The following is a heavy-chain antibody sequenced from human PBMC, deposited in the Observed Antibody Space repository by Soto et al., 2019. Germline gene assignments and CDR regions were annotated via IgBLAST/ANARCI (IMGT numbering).Heavy chain of an antibody. CDR1: GFTFSSYA. J-gene: IGHJ6*02. CDR3: ARDWVFWSGYGSYYYYYYGMDV. Sequence: PGGSLRLSCSASGFTFSSYAMHWVRQAPGKGLEYVSAISSNGGSTYYADSVKGRFTISRDNSKNTLYLQMNSLRAEDTAVYYCARDWVFWSGYGSYYYYYYGMDVWGQGTTVTVSS. V-gene: IGHV3-64*04. CDR2: ISSNGGST. D-gene: IGHD3-3*01.